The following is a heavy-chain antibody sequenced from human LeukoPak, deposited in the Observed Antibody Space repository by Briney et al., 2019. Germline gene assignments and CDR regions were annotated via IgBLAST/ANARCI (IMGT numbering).Heavy chain of an antibody. V-gene: IGHV1-8*02. CDR2: MNPNSGNT. CDR3: ARGSYSSSSGWFDP. J-gene: IGHJ5*02. D-gene: IGHD6-13*01. CDR1: GYTFTGYY. Sequence: EASVKVSCKASGYTFTGYYMHWVRQATGQGLEWMGWMNPNSGNTGYAQKFQGRVTMTRNTSISTAYMELSSLRSEDTAVYYCARGSYSSSSGWFDPWGQGTLVTVSS.